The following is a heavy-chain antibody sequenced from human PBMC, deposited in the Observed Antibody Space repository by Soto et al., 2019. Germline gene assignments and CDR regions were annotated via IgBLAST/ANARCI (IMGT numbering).Heavy chain of an antibody. J-gene: IGHJ4*02. CDR1: GYAFTTYG. CDR2: ISAHNGNT. Sequence: QVHLVQSGAEVKKPGASVKVSCKGSGYAFTTYGITWVRQAPEQGLEWMGWISAHNGNTNYAQKLQGRVTVTRDTSTSTPYMELRSLRSDDTAVYYCARGRYGDYWGQGALVTVSS. D-gene: IGHD1-1*01. V-gene: IGHV1-18*01. CDR3: ARGRYGDY.